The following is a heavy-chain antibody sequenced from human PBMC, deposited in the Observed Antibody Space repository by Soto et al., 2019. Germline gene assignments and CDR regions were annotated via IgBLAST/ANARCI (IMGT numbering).Heavy chain of an antibody. J-gene: IGHJ4*02. CDR3: AGHFPWDLFDY. D-gene: IGHD1-26*01. CDR1: GFTVSTYE. CDR2: IGRSGGVT. V-gene: IGHV3-48*03. Sequence: HPGGSLRLSCAASGFTVSTYEMHWVRQAPGKGLEWISYIGRSGGVTHYADSVKGRFTTSRDNAKNSVHLQMNSLRAEDTAVYYCAGHFPWDLFDYWGQGTLVTVS.